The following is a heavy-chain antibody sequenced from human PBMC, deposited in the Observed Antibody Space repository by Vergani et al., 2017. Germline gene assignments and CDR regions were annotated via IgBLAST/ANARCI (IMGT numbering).Heavy chain of an antibody. CDR1: GGSISSSNW. D-gene: IGHD3-9*01. CDR2: INHSGST. J-gene: IGHJ4*02. CDR3: ARSIRYFDWFHFDY. Sequence: QVQLQESGPGLVKPSGTLSLTCAVSGGSISSSNWWSWIRQPPGKGLEWIGEINHSGSTHYNPSLKSRVTISVDTSKNHFSLKLSSVTAADTAVYYCARSIRYFDWFHFDYWGQGTLVTVSS. V-gene: IGHV4-4*02.